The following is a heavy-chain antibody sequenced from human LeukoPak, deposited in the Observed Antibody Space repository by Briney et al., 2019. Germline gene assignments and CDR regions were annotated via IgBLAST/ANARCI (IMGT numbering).Heavy chain of an antibody. D-gene: IGHD1-1*01. CDR2: ISSSSSTI. Sequence: PGGSLRLSCAASGFTFSSYSMNWVRQAPGKGLEWVSYISSSSSTIYYADSVKGRFTISRDNAKNSLYLQMNSLRAEDTAVYYCARSLATNYFDYWGQGTLVTVSS. J-gene: IGHJ4*02. V-gene: IGHV3-48*01. CDR1: GFTFSSYS. CDR3: ARSLATNYFDY.